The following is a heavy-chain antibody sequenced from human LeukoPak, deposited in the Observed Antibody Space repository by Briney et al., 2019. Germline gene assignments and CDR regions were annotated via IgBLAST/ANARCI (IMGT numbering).Heavy chain of an antibody. D-gene: IGHD1-26*01. V-gene: IGHV4-59*12. J-gene: IGHJ4*02. CDR3: ARAFGTYQYYFDY. CDR1: GGSISSYY. Sequence: SETLSLTCTVSGGSISSYYWSWIRQPPGKGLEWIGYIYYSGSTNYNPSLKSRVTISVDTSKNQFSLKLSSVTAADTAVYYCARAFGTYQYYFDYWGQGTLVTVSS. CDR2: IYYSGST.